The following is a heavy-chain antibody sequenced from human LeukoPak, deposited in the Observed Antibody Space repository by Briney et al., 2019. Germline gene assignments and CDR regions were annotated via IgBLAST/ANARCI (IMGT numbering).Heavy chain of an antibody. D-gene: IGHD2/OR15-2a*01. CDR1: GGSLNSPNYY. CDR2: IYYSGTT. CDR3: ARAFRARYFDL. V-gene: IGHV4-39*01. J-gene: IGHJ2*01. Sequence: SETLSLTCIVSGGSLNSPNYYWGWIRQPPGKGLEWIGTIYYSGTTYYNPSLKSRLTISVDTSKNQFSLKLTSVTAADTAVYYCARAFRARYFDLWGRGTLVTVSS.